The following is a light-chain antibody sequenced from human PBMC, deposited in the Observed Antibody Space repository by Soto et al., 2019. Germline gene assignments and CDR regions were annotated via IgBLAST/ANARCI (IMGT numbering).Light chain of an antibody. CDR2: DVS. Sequence: QSVLAQPASVSVSPGQSITISCTGTSSDDGGYNYVSWYQHHPGKAPKLIIYDVSNRPSGVSNRFSGSKSGNTASLTISGLQPEDEADYYCSSYTTSNTRQIVFGTGTKVTVL. J-gene: IGLJ1*01. CDR3: SSYTTSNTRQIV. CDR1: SSDDGGYNY. V-gene: IGLV2-14*03.